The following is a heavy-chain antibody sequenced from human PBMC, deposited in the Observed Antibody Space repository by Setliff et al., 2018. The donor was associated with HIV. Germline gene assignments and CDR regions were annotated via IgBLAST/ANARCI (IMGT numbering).Heavy chain of an antibody. CDR2: ISSSRNYR. V-gene: IGHV3-11*06. D-gene: IGHD3-10*01. CDR3: ARDLGFGYYYRSGSVYFDY. CDR1: GGSISGHY. J-gene: IGHJ4*02. Sequence: LSLTCTVSGGSISGHYWSWVRQAPGKGLEWVSCISSSRNYRHYADSVKGRFTISRDNAKNSLYLEMNSLRAEDTAVYYCARDLGFGYYYRSGSVYFDYWGQGTLVTVSS.